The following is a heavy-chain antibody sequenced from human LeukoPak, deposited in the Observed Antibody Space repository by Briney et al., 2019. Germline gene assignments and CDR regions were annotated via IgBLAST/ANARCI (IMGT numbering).Heavy chain of an antibody. CDR2: ITSTSNNI. Sequence: GGSLRLSCVVSGFXFSTYAINWVRQAPGKGLEWVSFITSTSNNIYYADSVKGRFTISRDNAQNSLYLHMSSLRDEDTAVYYCARGDGFHHFDYWGQGALVTVSS. D-gene: IGHD5-24*01. CDR1: GFXFSTYA. V-gene: IGHV3-48*02. J-gene: IGHJ4*02. CDR3: ARGDGFHHFDY.